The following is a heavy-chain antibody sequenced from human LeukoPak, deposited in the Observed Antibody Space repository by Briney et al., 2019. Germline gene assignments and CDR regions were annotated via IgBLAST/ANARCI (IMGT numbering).Heavy chain of an antibody. D-gene: IGHD6-13*01. Sequence: ASVKVSCKVSGYTLTELSMHWVRQAPGKGLEWMGGFDPEDGETIHAQKFQGRVTMTEDTSTDTAYMELSSLRSEDTAVYYCATVGYSSSWYGSYYFDYWGQGTLVTVSS. V-gene: IGHV1-24*01. CDR2: FDPEDGET. CDR1: GYTLTELS. CDR3: ATVGYSSSWYGSYYFDY. J-gene: IGHJ4*02.